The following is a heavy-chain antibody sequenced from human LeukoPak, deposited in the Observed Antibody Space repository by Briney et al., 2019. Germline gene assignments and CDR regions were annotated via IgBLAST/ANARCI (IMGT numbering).Heavy chain of an antibody. Sequence: PGGSLRLSCAASGFTFSSYWMSWVRQAPGKGLEWVANIKQDGSEKYYVDSVKGRFTISRDNAKNSLYLQMNSLRAEDTAVYYCARDGGIGSYYAFDYWGQGTLVTVSS. J-gene: IGHJ4*02. V-gene: IGHV3-7*01. CDR2: IKQDGSEK. CDR1: GFTFSSYW. CDR3: ARDGGIGSYYAFDY. D-gene: IGHD1-26*01.